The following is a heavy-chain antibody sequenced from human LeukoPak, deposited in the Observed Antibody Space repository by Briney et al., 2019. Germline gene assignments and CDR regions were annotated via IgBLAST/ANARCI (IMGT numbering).Heavy chain of an antibody. Sequence: GGSLRLSCAASGFTFSSYWMSWVRQPPGKGLEWVANIKEDGSAKYYADSVKGRFTISRDNTKNSLYLQMNSLRAEDTALYYCARFQGAHYWGQGTLVTVSS. J-gene: IGHJ4*02. D-gene: IGHD4/OR15-4a*01. V-gene: IGHV3-7*02. CDR3: ARFQGAHY. CDR2: IKEDGSAK. CDR1: GFTFSSYW.